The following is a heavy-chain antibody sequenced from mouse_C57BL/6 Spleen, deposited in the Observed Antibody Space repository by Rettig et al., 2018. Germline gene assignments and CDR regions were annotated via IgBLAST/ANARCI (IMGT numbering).Heavy chain of an antibody. V-gene: IGHV1-26*01. CDR2: INPNNGGT. J-gene: IGHJ4*01. D-gene: IGHD2-2*01. Sequence: MNWVKQSHGKSLEWIGDINPNNGGTSYNQKFKGKATLTVDKSSSTAYMELRSLTSEDSAVYYCARFRPPLYYGYDGGYAMDYWGQGTSVTVSS. CDR3: ARFRPPLYYGYDGGYAMDY.